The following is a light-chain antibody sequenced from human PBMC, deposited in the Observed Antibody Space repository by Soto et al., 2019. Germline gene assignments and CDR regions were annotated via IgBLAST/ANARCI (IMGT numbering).Light chain of an antibody. CDR2: EVS. Sequence: QSALTQPPSASGSPGQSVTISCTGTSSDVCGYNYVSWYQQHPGKAPKLMIYEVSKRPSGVPDRGSGSKSGNTASLTVSGLQAEDEADYYCSSYAGSNLWVFGGGTKLTVL. CDR3: SSYAGSNLWV. CDR1: SSDVCGYNY. V-gene: IGLV2-8*01. J-gene: IGLJ3*02.